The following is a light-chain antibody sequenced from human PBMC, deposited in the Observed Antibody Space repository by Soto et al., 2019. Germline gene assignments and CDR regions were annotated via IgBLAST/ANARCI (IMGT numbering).Light chain of an antibody. CDR2: DAS. V-gene: IGKV3-11*01. J-gene: IGKJ1*01. Sequence: ENELTQSPATLSLSPGERATLSCRASQTVSSYLAWYQQKPGQAPRLLIYDASNRATGIPARFSGSGSGTDFTLTISSLEPEDFAVYFCQQRSNWPPTFGQGTKVDIK. CDR3: QQRSNWPPT. CDR1: QTVSSY.